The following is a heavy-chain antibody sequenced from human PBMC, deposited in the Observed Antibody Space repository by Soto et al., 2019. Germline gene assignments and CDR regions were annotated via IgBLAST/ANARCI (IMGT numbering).Heavy chain of an antibody. D-gene: IGHD6-13*01. CDR3: AKDQGQQLLTYYYYYGMDV. Sequence: QVQLVESGGGVVQPGRSLRLSCAASGFTFSSYGMHWVRQAPGKGLEWVAVISYDGSNKYYADSVKGRFTISRDNSKNTLYLQMNSLRAEDTAVYYCAKDQGQQLLTYYYYYGMDVWGQGTTVTVSS. V-gene: IGHV3-30*18. CDR1: GFTFSSYG. J-gene: IGHJ6*02. CDR2: ISYDGSNK.